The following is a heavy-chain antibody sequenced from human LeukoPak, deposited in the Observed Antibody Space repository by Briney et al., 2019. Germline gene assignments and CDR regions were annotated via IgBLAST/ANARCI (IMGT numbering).Heavy chain of an antibody. J-gene: IGHJ4*02. CDR1: GYTFINYD. CDR3: AREGVVGALDFDY. Sequence: ASVKVSCKASGYTFINYDISWVRQAPGQGLEWMGYLSAYNGNTDYAQKLQGRVTMTTDTSTSTAYMELRSLRSDDTAVYYCAREGVVGALDFDYWGQGTLVTVSS. V-gene: IGHV1-18*01. D-gene: IGHD1-26*01. CDR2: LSAYNGNT.